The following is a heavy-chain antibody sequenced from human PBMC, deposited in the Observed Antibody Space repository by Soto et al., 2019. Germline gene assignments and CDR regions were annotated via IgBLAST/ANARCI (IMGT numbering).Heavy chain of an antibody. CDR2: IHYSGST. V-gene: IGHV4-61*01. J-gene: IGHJ4*02. CDR1: GGSVNIGTYY. CDR3: ARGGGYSGYGLEYYFDY. D-gene: IGHD5-12*01. Sequence: SETLSLTCTVPGGSVNIGTYYWSWIRQPPGKGLEWIGFIHYSGSTNYNPSLKGRVTMSVDTSKNQFSLKLTSVNTADTAIYYCARGGGYSGYGLEYYFDYWGQGTLVTVSS.